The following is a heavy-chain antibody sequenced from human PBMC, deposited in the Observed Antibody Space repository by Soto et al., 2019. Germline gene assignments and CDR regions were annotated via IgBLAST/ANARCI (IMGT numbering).Heavy chain of an antibody. CDR2: IVVGSGNT. V-gene: IGHV1-58*01. CDR1: GFTFTSSA. J-gene: IGHJ6*02. D-gene: IGHD3-9*01. Sequence: GASVKVSCKASGFTFTSSAVQWVRQARGQRLEWIGWIVVGSGNTNYAQKFQERVTITRDMSTSTAYMELSSLRSEDTAVYYCAASFYDILTGYYTGYYYYSMDVWGQGTTVTVSS. CDR3: AASFYDILTGYYTGYYYYSMDV.